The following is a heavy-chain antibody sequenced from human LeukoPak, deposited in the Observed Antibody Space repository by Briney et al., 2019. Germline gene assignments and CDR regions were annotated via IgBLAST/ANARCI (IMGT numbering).Heavy chain of an antibody. J-gene: IGHJ4*02. CDR1: GFTFSNYA. D-gene: IGHD1-14*01. Sequence: GGSLRLSCTASGFTFSNYAMTWVRQAPGKGLEWVSAINGSGDRTYYADSVKGRVTISRDNSKNTLYLQFNSLRAQDTALYYCAKDRVNHETSSPFFDHWGQGTLVTVSS. CDR2: INGSGDRT. CDR3: AKDRVNHETSSPFFDH. V-gene: IGHV3-23*01.